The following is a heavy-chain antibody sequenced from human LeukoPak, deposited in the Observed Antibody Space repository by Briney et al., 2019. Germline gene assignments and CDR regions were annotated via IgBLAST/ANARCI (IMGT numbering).Heavy chain of an antibody. CDR1: GGSFSGYY. CDR3: ARRPWPRGRFDY. J-gene: IGHJ4*02. V-gene: IGHV4-34*01. CDR2: INHSGST. D-gene: IGHD3-10*01. Sequence: SETLSLTCAVYGGSFSGYYWSWIRQPPGKGLEWIGEINHSGSTNYNPSLKSRVTISVDTSKNQFSLKLSSVTAADTAVYYCARRPWPRGRFDYWGQGTLVTVSS.